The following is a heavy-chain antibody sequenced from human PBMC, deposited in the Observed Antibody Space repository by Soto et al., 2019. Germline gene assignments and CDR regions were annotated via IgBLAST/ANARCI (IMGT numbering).Heavy chain of an antibody. D-gene: IGHD3-9*01. CDR2: IIPILGIA. V-gene: IGHV1-69*04. J-gene: IGHJ6*03. CDR1: EATFSSYT. CDR3: AREDYGIFAPMDV. Sequence: SVKVSCKASEATFSSYTVILLRQAPVQGLEWMGRIIPILGIANYAQKFQGRVTITADKSTSTAYMELSSLRSEDTAVYYCAREDYGIFAPMDVWGKGTTVTGSS.